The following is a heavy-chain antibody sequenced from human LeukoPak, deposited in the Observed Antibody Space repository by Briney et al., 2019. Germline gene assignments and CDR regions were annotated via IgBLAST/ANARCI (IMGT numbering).Heavy chain of an antibody. D-gene: IGHD6-19*01. CDR2: IHTSGST. J-gene: IGHJ4*02. CDR3: AGRAQTTGWSFDY. Sequence: SRTLSLTCIVSGGSISSYYWSWIRQPAGKGLEWIGQIHTSGSTNYNPSLKSRVAMSVGTSKNQFSLELSSVTAADTAVYYCAGRAQTTGWSFDYWGQGALVTVSS. V-gene: IGHV4-4*07. CDR1: GGSISSYY.